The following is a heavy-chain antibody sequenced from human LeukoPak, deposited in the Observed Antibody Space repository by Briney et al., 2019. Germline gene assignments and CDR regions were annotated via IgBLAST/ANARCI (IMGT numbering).Heavy chain of an antibody. Sequence: GSLRLSCVASGLTVSSYSMNWVRQAPGKGLEWVSYISSSSSTIYYADSVKGRFTISRDNAENSLDLQMNSLRDEDTAVYYCARARASGRSGFDYWGQGTLVTVSS. J-gene: IGHJ4*02. V-gene: IGHV3-48*02. D-gene: IGHD2-15*01. CDR2: ISSSSSTI. CDR3: ARARASGRSGFDY. CDR1: GLTVSSYS.